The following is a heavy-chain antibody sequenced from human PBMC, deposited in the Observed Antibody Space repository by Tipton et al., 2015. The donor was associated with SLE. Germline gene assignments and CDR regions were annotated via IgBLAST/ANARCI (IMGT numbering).Heavy chain of an antibody. V-gene: IGHV3-30-3*01. D-gene: IGHD6-13*01. CDR1: GFTFSSYA. Sequence: SLRLSCAASGFTFSSYAMHWVRQAPGKGLEWVAVISYDGNNKYYADSVKGRFTISRDNSKNTLYLQMNSLRAEDTAAYYCARASIAAGGTGFDYWGQGTLVTVSS. J-gene: IGHJ4*02. CDR3: ARASIAAGGTGFDY. CDR2: ISYDGNNK.